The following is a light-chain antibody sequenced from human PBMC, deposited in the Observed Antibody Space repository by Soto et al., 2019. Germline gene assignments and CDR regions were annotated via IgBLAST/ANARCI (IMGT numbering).Light chain of an antibody. J-gene: IGKJ2*01. CDR1: QSVTGSF. CDR3: QQYVSSPFT. V-gene: IGKV3-20*01. Sequence: EIVLTQSPGTLSLSPGERGTVSCRASQSVTGSFLAWYQQKPGQAPRLLIYNAFNRATGIPDRFSGSGSGTDFTLTISRLEPEDFAVYHCQQYVSSPFTFGQGTQVEIK. CDR2: NAF.